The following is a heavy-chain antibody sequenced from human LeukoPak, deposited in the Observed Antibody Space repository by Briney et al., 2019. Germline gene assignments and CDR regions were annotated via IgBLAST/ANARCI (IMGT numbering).Heavy chain of an antibody. V-gene: IGHV3-30*18. CDR1: GFTFSSQS. Sequence: PGGSLRLSCVASGFTFSSQSMNWVRQAPGKGLEWVAVISYDGSNKYYADSVKGRFTISRDNSKNTLYLQMNSLRAEDTAVYYCANSLYGSSWYGAIDYWGQGTLVTVSS. CDR2: ISYDGSNK. J-gene: IGHJ4*02. CDR3: ANSLYGSSWYGAIDY. D-gene: IGHD6-13*01.